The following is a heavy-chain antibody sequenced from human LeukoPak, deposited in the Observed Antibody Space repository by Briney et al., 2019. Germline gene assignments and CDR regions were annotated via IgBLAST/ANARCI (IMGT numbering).Heavy chain of an antibody. CDR1: GGSFSGYY. Sequence: SETLSLTCAVYGGSFSGYYWSWIRQPPGKGLEWIGEIIHSGRTNYNPSLKSRVTMSVDTSKNQFSLKPSSVTAADTAVYYCARGSYYYYYDSSGYEGTGFDYWGQGTLVTVSS. D-gene: IGHD3-22*01. V-gene: IGHV4-34*01. J-gene: IGHJ4*02. CDR2: IIHSGRT. CDR3: ARGSYYYYYDSSGYEGTGFDY.